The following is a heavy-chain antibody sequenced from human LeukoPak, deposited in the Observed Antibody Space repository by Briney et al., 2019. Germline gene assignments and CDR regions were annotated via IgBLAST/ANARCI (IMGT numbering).Heavy chain of an antibody. CDR1: GFTFSSYA. CDR2: ISGSGGST. Sequence: GGSLRLSCAASGFTFSSYAMSWVPQAPGKGVEWVSGISGSGGSTKYADSVKGRFTISRDNSKNTLYLQMNSLRADDTAVYYCAKGLRNGDYGDFRGQGTLVTVSS. CDR3: AKGLRNGDYGDF. V-gene: IGHV3-23*01. D-gene: IGHD4-17*01. J-gene: IGHJ4*02.